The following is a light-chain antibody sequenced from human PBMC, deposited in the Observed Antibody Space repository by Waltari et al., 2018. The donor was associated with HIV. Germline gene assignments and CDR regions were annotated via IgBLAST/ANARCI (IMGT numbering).Light chain of an antibody. J-gene: IGLJ1*01. CDR2: GVS. CDR1: SSDVVGYNY. Sequence: QSALTQPASVSGSPGQSITISCTGTSSDVVGYNYVSWYQQHPGKAPKLMIHGVSNRPSGVSNRFSGSKSGNTASLTISGLQAEDEADYYCSSYTSSSPYVFGTGTKVTVL. CDR3: SSYTSSSPYV. V-gene: IGLV2-14*01.